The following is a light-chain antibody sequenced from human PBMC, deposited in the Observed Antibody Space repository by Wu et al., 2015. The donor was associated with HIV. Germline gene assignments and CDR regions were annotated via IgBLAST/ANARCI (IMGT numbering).Light chain of an antibody. CDR2: EAS. CDR3: QQYGSSPGT. V-gene: IGKV1-5*03. Sequence: DIQMTQSPSTLSASIGDRVTITCRASQSISSWLAWYQQQPGKVPKVLIYEASNLESGVPSRFSGSGSGTEFTLTISRLEPEDFAVYYCQQYGSSPGTFGQGTKLEIK. CDR1: QSISSW. J-gene: IGKJ2*01.